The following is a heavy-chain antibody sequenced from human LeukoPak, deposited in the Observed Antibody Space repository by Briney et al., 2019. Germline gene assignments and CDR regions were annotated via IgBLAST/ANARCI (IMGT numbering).Heavy chain of an antibody. D-gene: IGHD3-22*01. J-gene: IGHJ4*02. CDR2: IYYSGST. Sequence: PSQTLSLTCTVSGGSIGSGAYYWSWLRQHPGKGLEWIGYIYYSGSTYYNPSLKSRVTISVDASKNQFSLKLSSVTAADTAVYYCARTRYYGSSGYPYFDFWGRGTLVTVSS. CDR1: GGSIGSGAYY. CDR3: ARTRYYGSSGYPYFDF. V-gene: IGHV4-31*03.